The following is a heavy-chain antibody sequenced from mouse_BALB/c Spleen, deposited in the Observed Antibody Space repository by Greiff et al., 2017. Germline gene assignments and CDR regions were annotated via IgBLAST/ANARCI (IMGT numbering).Heavy chain of an antibody. CDR3: ARAYRYDDAMDY. D-gene: IGHD2-14*01. Sequence: EVQLVESGGGLVKPGGSLKLSCAASGFTFSSYAMSWVRQTPEKRLEWVATISSGGSYTYYPDSVKGRFTISRDNAKNTLYLQMSSLRSEDTAMYYCARAYRYDDAMDYWGQGTSVTVSS. V-gene: IGHV5-9-3*01. CDR2: ISSGGSYT. CDR1: GFTFSSYA. J-gene: IGHJ4*01.